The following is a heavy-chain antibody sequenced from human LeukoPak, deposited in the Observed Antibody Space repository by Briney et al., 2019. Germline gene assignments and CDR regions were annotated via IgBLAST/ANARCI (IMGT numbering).Heavy chain of an antibody. CDR1: GFTFRNYA. V-gene: IGHV3-23*01. D-gene: IGHD7-27*01. CDR3: AKDYKVRSGEPPIDY. CDR2: IIESGGGT. Sequence: GVSLRLSYAASGFTFRNYAMSWIRQAPGKGLEWVSGIIESGGGTHYADSVKGRFTISRDNSQNTLYLQMISLRAEDTAVYYCAKDYKVRSGEPPIDYWGQGTLVTVSS. J-gene: IGHJ4*02.